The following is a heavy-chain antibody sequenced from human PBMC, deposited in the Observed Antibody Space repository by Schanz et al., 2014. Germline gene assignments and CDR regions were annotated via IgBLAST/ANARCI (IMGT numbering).Heavy chain of an antibody. V-gene: IGHV3-74*01. CDR3: AKVETYYDILTGYQFAMDV. D-gene: IGHD3-9*01. J-gene: IGHJ6*02. CDR2: ISGDGTTT. Sequence: EVQLVESGGGLVQPGGSLRLSCAASGFTFSVYWMHWVRQPPGEGLVSVSRISGDGTTTSYADSVKGRFTISRDNSKNTLYLQMNSLRREDTAVYYCAKVETYYDILTGYQFAMDVWGQGTTVIVSS. CDR1: GFTFSVYW.